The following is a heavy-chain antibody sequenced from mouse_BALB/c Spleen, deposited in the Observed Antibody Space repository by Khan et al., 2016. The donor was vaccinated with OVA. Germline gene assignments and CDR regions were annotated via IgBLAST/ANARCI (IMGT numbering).Heavy chain of an antibody. Sequence: QVQLQQSGPGLVQPSQSLSITCTVSGFSLTTYGVHWVRQSPGKGLEWLGLIWSGGNTDYNAAFISRLSICKDNSKSQVFFKMNSLQADDTAIYYCARNSYMYDFTYWGQGTLVTVSA. CDR3: ARNSYMYDFTY. CDR2: IWSGGNT. J-gene: IGHJ3*01. CDR1: GFSLTTYG. V-gene: IGHV2-2*01. D-gene: IGHD2-14*01.